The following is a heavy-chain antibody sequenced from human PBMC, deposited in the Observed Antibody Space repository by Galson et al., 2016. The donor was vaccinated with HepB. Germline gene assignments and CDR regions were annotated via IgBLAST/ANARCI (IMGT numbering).Heavy chain of an antibody. V-gene: IGHV3-7*03. CDR2: IKQDGSEK. CDR3: ARDPERQWLVPWFDY. CDR1: GFTFSSYW. Sequence: LRLSCAASGFTFSSYWMSWVRQAPGKGLEWVANIKQDGSEKYYVDSVKGRFTISRDNAKNSLYLQMNSLRAEDTAVYYCARDPERQWLVPWFDYWGQGTLVTVSS. D-gene: IGHD6-19*01. J-gene: IGHJ4*02.